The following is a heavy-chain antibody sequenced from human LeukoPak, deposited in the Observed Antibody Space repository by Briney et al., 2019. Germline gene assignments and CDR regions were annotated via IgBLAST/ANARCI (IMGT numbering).Heavy chain of an antibody. CDR1: GGSISSYY. V-gene: IGHV4-59*01. Sequence: SETLSLTCTVSGGSISSYYWSWIRQPPGKGLEWIGYIYYSGSTNYNPSLKSRVTISVDTPKNQFSLKLSSVTAADTAVYYCARHGYSYGGDAFDIWGQGTMVTVSS. CDR2: IYYSGST. CDR3: ARHGYSYGGDAFDI. J-gene: IGHJ3*02. D-gene: IGHD5-18*01.